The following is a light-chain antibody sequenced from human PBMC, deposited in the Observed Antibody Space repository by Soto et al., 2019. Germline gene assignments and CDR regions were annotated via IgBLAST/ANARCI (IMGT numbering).Light chain of an antibody. J-gene: IGKJ1*01. Sequence: DIQMSPSRSNLSSCVVYTITIIVGARQTISSWLAWYQQKPGQAPKLLIYKASTLKSGVPSRFSGSGSGTEFTLTISSLQPDDFATYYCQHYNSYSEAFGQGTKVDIK. CDR1: QTISSW. CDR2: KAS. V-gene: IGKV1-5*03. CDR3: QHYNSYSEA.